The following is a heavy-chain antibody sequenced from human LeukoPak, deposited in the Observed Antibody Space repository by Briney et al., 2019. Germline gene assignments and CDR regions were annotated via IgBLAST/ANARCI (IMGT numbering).Heavy chain of an antibody. CDR1: GGSISSYY. CDR3: TRLSLDTTTPNWYFDI. CDR2: IYYSGST. Sequence: PSETLSLTCTVSGGSISSYYWSWIRQPPGKGLEYIGYIYYSGSTNYNPSLKSRVTISVDTSKNQFSLKLSSVTAADTAVYYCTRLSLDTTTPNWYFDIWGRGTVVTVSS. J-gene: IGHJ2*01. D-gene: IGHD5-18*01. V-gene: IGHV4-59*08.